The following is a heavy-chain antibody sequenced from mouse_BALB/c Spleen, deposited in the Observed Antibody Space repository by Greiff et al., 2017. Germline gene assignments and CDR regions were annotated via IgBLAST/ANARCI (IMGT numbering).Heavy chain of an antibody. CDR3: ARDYYGYDGYFDV. CDR1: GDSITSGY. V-gene: IGHV3-8*02. CDR2: ISYSGST. J-gene: IGHJ1*01. D-gene: IGHD2-2*01. Sequence: EVQRVESGPSLVKPSQTLSLTCSVTGDSITSGYWNWIRKFPGNKLEYMGYISYSGSTYYNPSLKSRISITRDTSKNQYYLQLNSVTTEDTATYYCARDYYGYDGYFDVWGAGTTVTVSS.